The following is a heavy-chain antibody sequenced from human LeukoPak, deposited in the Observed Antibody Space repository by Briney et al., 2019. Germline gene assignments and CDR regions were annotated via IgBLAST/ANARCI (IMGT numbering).Heavy chain of an antibody. CDR1: GFTFSSYW. CDR3: ARTGGYGSGSYYSNDAFDI. V-gene: IGHV3-74*01. D-gene: IGHD3-10*01. Sequence: GGSLRLSCAASGFTFSSYWMHWVRQAPGKGLVWVSLINNDGSFTTYADSVKGRFTISRDNAKNTLYLQMSSLRAEDTAVYYCARTGGYGSGSYYSNDAFDIWGQGTMVTVSS. CDR2: INNDGSFT. J-gene: IGHJ3*02.